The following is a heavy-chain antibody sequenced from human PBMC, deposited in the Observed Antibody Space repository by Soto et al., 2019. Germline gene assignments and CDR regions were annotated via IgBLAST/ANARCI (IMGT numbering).Heavy chain of an antibody. CDR3: AREERGYSGYDPGWFDP. CDR1: GGSVSSGSYY. Sequence: SETLSLTCTVSGGSVSSGSYYWSWIRQPPGKGLEWIGYIYYSRSTNYNPSLKSRVTISVDTSKNQFSLKLSSVTAADTAVYYCAREERGYSGYDPGWFDPWGQGTLVTVSS. J-gene: IGHJ5*02. D-gene: IGHD5-12*01. CDR2: IYYSRST. V-gene: IGHV4-61*01.